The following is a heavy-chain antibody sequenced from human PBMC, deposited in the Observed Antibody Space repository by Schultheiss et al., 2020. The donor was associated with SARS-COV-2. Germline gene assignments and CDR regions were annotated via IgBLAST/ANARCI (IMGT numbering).Heavy chain of an antibody. CDR1: GGSISSGGYY. J-gene: IGHJ6*03. CDR3: ARVGPAYYYYYYYMDV. D-gene: IGHD2-2*01. CDR2: IYYSGST. V-gene: IGHV4-31*01. Sequence: SETLSLTCTVSGGSISSGGYYWSWIRQHPGKGLEWIGYIYYSGSTYYNPSLKSLVTISVDTSKNQFSLKLSSVTAADTAVYYCARVGPAYYYYYYYMDVWGKGTTVTVSS.